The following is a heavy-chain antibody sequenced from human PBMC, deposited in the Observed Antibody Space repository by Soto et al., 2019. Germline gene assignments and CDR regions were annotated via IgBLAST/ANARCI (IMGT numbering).Heavy chain of an antibody. CDR3: ARVGGINWFGP. D-gene: IGHD3-16*01. CDR2: ICHSGST. V-gene: IGHV4-4*02. J-gene: IGHJ5*02. CDR1: GGSISSSNW. Sequence: SETLSLTCALSGGSISSSNWWSWVGQPPGKGLEWIGEICHSGSTNYNPSLKSRGTISVDTSKNRFSLKLSSVTAADAAVYYGARVGGINWFGPWVQGTLV.